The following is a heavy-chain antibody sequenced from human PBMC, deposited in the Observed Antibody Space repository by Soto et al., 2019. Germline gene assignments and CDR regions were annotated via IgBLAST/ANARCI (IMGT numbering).Heavy chain of an antibody. Sequence: EVQLLESGGGLVLPGESRRLSCAASGFSYNNYAMNWVRQAPGKGLEWVSSLSGSGETTYYADSVAGRFTISRDNPRNTMCLQMNSLSADDTAISSCAKSSRQLTHAVPYYYFYGMDAWGQGTTVIVSS. D-gene: IGHD2-2*01. CDR2: LSGSGETT. CDR1: GFSYNNYA. V-gene: IGHV3-23*01. CDR3: AKSSRQLTHAVPYYYFYGMDA. J-gene: IGHJ6*02.